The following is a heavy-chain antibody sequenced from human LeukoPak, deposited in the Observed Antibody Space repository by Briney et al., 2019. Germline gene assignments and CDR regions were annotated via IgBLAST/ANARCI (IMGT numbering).Heavy chain of an antibody. CDR1: GGSFSGYY. CDR3: AKQDLSSRWFDP. V-gene: IGHV4-39*01. CDR2: IYYSGTT. Sequence: SETLSLTCAVYGGSFSGYYWGWIRQPPGKGLEWIGSIYYSGTTYYNRSLKSRVTISVDTSKNQFALKLSSVTAADTAVYYCAKQDLSSRWFDPWGQGTLVIVSS. J-gene: IGHJ5*02. D-gene: IGHD6-6*01.